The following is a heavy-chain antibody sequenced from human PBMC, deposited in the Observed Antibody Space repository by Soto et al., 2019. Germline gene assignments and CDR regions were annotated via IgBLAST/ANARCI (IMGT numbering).Heavy chain of an antibody. V-gene: IGHV4-31*03. CDR1: CGPISTGNYC. CDR3: AQNGTTRPWLDL. Sequence: PSAIMSVSSPVVCGPISTGNYCLSWLSPLPGKGLEWIGNIYYIGSTSYNPSLKSRVTISIDTSKNQFSLKLRSVVAADTAMYYCAQNGTTRPWLDLWGQALPVTVS. D-gene: IGHD1-1*01. CDR2: IYYIGST. J-gene: IGHJ5*01.